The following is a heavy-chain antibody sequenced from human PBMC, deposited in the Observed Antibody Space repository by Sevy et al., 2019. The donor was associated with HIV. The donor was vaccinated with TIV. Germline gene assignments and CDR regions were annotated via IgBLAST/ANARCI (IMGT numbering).Heavy chain of an antibody. J-gene: IGHJ5*02. D-gene: IGHD6-13*01. Sequence: GGSLRLSCAASAFTFSTYAMNWVRQAPGKGLEWVAVISYDGSHKYYADSVKGRFTISRDDSKSSLYLQMNTLRAEDTAVYYCARDTGYSVNWYPRFDPWGQGTLVTVSS. CDR1: AFTFSTYA. CDR3: ARDTGYSVNWYPRFDP. CDR2: ISYDGSHK. V-gene: IGHV3-30*03.